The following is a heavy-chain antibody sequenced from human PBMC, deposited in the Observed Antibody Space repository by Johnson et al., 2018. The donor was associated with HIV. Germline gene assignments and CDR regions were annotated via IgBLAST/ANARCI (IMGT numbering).Heavy chain of an antibody. D-gene: IGHD4-17*01. Sequence: QMQLVESGGGVVQPGRSLRLSCAASGFTFSSYAMHWVRQAPGKGLEWVAVISYDGSNKYYADSVKGRFTISRDNSKNTLYLQMNILRAEDTAVYYCALTDYGDDPQRVPDAFDIWGQGTMVTVSS. J-gene: IGHJ3*02. CDR1: GFTFSSYA. CDR3: ALTDYGDDPQRVPDAFDI. CDR2: ISYDGSNK. V-gene: IGHV3-30-3*01.